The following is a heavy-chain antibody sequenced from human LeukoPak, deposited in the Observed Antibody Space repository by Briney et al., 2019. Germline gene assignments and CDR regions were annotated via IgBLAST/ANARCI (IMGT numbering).Heavy chain of an antibody. V-gene: IGHV3-9*01. CDR1: GFTFDDYA. D-gene: IGHD3-10*01. CDR2: ISWNSGSI. Sequence: GGSLRLSCAASGFTFDDYAMHWVRQAPGKGLEWVSGISWNSGSIGYADSVKGRFTISRDNAKNSLYLQMSSLRAEDTALYYCAKDISYYGSGVDYWGQGTLVTVSS. J-gene: IGHJ4*02. CDR3: AKDISYYGSGVDY.